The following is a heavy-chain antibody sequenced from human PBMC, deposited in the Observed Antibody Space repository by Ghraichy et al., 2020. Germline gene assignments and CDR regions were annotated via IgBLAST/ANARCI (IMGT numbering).Heavy chain of an antibody. CDR3: ARVGLRFDWKGGYFDY. D-gene: IGHD3-9*01. CDR2: INPNSGGT. Sequence: ASVKVSCKASGYTFTGYYMHWVRQAPGQGLEWMGWINPNSGGTNYAQKFQGRVTMTRDTSISTAYLELSRLRSDDTAVYYCARVGLRFDWKGGYFDYWGQGTLVTVSS. CDR1: GYTFTGYY. J-gene: IGHJ4*02. V-gene: IGHV1-2*02.